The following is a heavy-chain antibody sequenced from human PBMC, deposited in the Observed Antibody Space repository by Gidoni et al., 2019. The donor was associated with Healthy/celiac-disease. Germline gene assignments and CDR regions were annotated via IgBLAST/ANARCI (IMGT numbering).Heavy chain of an antibody. CDR3: AKDIVTTGWYYGIDV. CDR1: GFTFSSYA. D-gene: IGHD4-4*01. V-gene: IGHV3-23*01. CDR2: ISGSGCST. J-gene: IGHJ6*02. Sequence: EVQLLESGGGLVQPGGSLRLSCAASGFTFSSYAMSWVRQAPGKGLGWVSAISGSGCSTYYADSVKGRFTISRDNSKNTLYLQMNSLRAEDTAVYYCAKDIVTTGWYYGIDVWGQGTTVTVSS.